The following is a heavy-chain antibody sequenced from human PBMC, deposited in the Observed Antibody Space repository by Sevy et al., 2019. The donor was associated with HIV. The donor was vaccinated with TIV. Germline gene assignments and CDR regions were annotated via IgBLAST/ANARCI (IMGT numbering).Heavy chain of an antibody. J-gene: IGHJ6*02. CDR3: AKETHAESYSSGWFFSYYGMDV. D-gene: IGHD6-19*01. CDR1: GFTFDDYA. CDR2: ISWNSGSI. Sequence: GGSLRLSCAASGFTFDDYAMHWVRQAPGKGLEWVSGISWNSGSIGYADSVKGRFTISRDNAKNSLYLQMNSLRAEDTALYYRAKETHAESYSSGWFFSYYGMDVWGQGTTVTVSS. V-gene: IGHV3-9*01.